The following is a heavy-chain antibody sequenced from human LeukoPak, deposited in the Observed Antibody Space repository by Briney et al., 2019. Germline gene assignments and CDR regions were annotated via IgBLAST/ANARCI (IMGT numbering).Heavy chain of an antibody. CDR1: GDSISSGDYL. CDR2: ISHSGSP. Sequence: PSQTLSLTCTVSGDSISSGDYLWTWIRQTPGKGLEWIGYISHSGSPSSNPPLQSRLTLSEDTAKNQFSLRLSSVTAADTAVYFCARGSFYKIFTGLYGIDVWGQGTTVTVSS. V-gene: IGHV4-30-4*01. J-gene: IGHJ6*02. D-gene: IGHD3-9*01. CDR3: ARGSFYKIFTGLYGIDV.